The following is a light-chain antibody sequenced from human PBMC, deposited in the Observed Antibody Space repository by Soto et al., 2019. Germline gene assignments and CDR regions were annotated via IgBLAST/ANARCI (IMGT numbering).Light chain of an antibody. Sequence: DIQMTPSPSTLSGSVGDRVTLTCRASQTISSWLAWYQQKPGKAPKLLIYKASTLKSGAPSRFSGSGSGTDFTLTISRLEPEDFAVYYCQNYDSARWTFGLGTKGDIK. CDR1: QTISSW. CDR2: KAS. J-gene: IGKJ1*01. CDR3: QNYDSARWT. V-gene: IGKV1-5*03.